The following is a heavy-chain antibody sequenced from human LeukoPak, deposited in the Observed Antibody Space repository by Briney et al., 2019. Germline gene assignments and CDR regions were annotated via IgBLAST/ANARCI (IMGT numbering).Heavy chain of an antibody. CDR2: INHSGST. V-gene: IGHV4-34*01. D-gene: IGHD2-15*01. Sequence: SETLSLTCAVYGGSFSGYYWSWIRQPPGKGLEWIGEINHSGSTNYNPSLKSRVTISVDTSKNQFSLKLSSVTAADTAVYYCARGSVVVAASYYYYYMDVWGKGTTVTVSS. CDR3: ARGSVVVAASYYYYYMDV. J-gene: IGHJ6*03. CDR1: GGSFSGYY.